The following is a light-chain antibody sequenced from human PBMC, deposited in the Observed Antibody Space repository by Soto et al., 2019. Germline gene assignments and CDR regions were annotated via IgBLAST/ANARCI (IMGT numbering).Light chain of an antibody. V-gene: IGLV2-14*01. CDR3: QSYDSSLSVPYV. J-gene: IGLJ1*01. CDR2: DVS. Sequence: QSALTQPASVSGSPGQSITISCTGTSSDVGGYNYVSWYQQHPGKAPKLMIYDVSNRPSGVSNRFSGSKSGNTASLAITGLQAEDEADYYCQSYDSSLSVPYVFGTGTKVTVL. CDR1: SSDVGGYNY.